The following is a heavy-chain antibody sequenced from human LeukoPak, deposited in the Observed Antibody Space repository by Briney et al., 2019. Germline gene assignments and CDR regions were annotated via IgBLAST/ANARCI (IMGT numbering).Heavy chain of an antibody. D-gene: IGHD5-12*01. CDR2: IYYIVVA. J-gene: IGHJ4*02. CDR3: ARANRYDLYFDY. Sequence: PSETLSLTCTVPVGSINSYYWSWVRQPPRKGLGWIGYIYYIVVANYNPSLKSRVIISGDTYKNQVSLKLSSVTDADTAVYSCARANRYDLYFDYWGQGTLVTVSS. CDR1: VGSINSYY. V-gene: IGHV4-59*01.